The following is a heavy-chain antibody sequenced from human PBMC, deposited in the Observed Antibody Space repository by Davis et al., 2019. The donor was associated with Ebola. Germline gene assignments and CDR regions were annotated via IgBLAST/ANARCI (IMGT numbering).Heavy chain of an antibody. V-gene: IGHV1-69*06. J-gene: IGHJ6*02. CDR3: ARGRPTMTTVVTHRYYYYGMDV. Sequence: SVKVSCKASGYTFTSYGISWVRQAPGQGLEWMGGIIPIFGTANYAQKFQGRVTITADKSTSTAYMELSSLRSEDTAVYYCARGRPTMTTVVTHRYYYYGMDVWGQGTTVTVSS. CDR1: GYTFTSYG. CDR2: IIPIFGTA. D-gene: IGHD4-23*01.